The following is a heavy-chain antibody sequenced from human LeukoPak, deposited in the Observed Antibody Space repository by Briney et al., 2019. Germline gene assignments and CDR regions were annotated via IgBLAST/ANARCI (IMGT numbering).Heavy chain of an antibody. CDR3: AHTATLYYYSYMDV. CDR2: IYTSGST. CDR1: GGSISSGSYY. Sequence: PSETLSLTCTVSGGSISSGSYYWSWIRQPAGKGLEWIGRIYTSGSTNYNPSLKSRVTISVDTSKNQFSLKLSSVTAADTAVYYCAHTATLYYYSYMDVWGKGTTVTVSS. J-gene: IGHJ6*03. D-gene: IGHD5-18*01. V-gene: IGHV4-61*02.